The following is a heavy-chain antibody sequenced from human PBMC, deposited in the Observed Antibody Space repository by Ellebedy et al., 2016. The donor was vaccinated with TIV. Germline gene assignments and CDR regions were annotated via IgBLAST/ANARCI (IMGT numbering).Heavy chain of an antibody. CDR3: AIFPHGTVFGYFDY. J-gene: IGHJ4*02. V-gene: IGHV4-59*03. CDR2: MDYRGHM. CDR1: GGSISSDF. D-gene: IGHD1-1*01. Sequence: MPSETLSLTCTVSGGSISSDFWGWFRQPPGEGLEWIGYMDYRGHMNHNPYLKSRVTISLDTSKNQFALKLTSVPAADTAVYYCAIFPHGTVFGYFDYWGQGTLVTVSS.